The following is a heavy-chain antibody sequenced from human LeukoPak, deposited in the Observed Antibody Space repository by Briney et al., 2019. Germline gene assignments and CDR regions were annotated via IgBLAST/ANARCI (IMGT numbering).Heavy chain of an antibody. CDR1: GFTFSSYS. D-gene: IGHD3-10*01. CDR2: ISSSSSTI. V-gene: IGHV3-48*01. Sequence: PGGSLRLSCAASGFTFSSYSMNWVRQAPGKGLEWGSYISSSSSTIYYADSVKGRFTISRDNAKNSLYLQMNSLRAEDTAVYYCALWFGELLDPFRDYYYYMDVWGKGTTVTVSS. CDR3: ALWFGELLDPFRDYYYYMDV. J-gene: IGHJ6*03.